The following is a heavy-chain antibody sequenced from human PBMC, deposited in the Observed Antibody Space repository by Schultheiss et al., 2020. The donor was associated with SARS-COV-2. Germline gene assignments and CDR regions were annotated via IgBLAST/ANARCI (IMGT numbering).Heavy chain of an antibody. CDR1: GYTFTSYG. CDR2: ISAYNGNT. J-gene: IGHJ3*02. D-gene: IGHD1-26*01. Sequence: ASVKVSCKASGYTFTSYGISWVRQAPGQGLEWMGWISAYNGNTNYAQKFQGRVTMTRNTSISTAYMELSSLRSEDTAVYYCARGHSGSYYGGAFDIWGQGTMVTVSS. V-gene: IGHV1-18*01. CDR3: ARGHSGSYYGGAFDI.